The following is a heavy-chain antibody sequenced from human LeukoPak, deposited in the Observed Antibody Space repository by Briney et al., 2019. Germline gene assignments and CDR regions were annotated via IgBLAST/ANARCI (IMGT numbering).Heavy chain of an antibody. CDR2: ISYDGSNK. CDR3: ARGLSRGRHYFDY. V-gene: IGHV3-30-3*01. CDR1: GFTFSSYA. D-gene: IGHD3-10*01. J-gene: IGHJ4*02. Sequence: PGGSLRLSCAASGFTFSSYAMHWVRQAPGKGLEWVAVISYDGSNKYYADSVKGRFTISRDNSKNTLYLQMNSLRAEDTAVYYCARGLSRGRHYFDYWGQGTLVTVSS.